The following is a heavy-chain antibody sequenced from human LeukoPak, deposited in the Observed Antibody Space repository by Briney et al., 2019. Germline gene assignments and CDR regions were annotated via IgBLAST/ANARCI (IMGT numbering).Heavy chain of an antibody. CDR2: INPSGDT. Sequence: PSQTLSLTCGVSGASVSSGGYYWSWIRQPAGKEMEWIGRINPSGDTNYNPSLKSRVTMSIQTSKNQLFLNLISVTAADTALYYCARGFSTGWYFDHWGRGTQVTVSS. CDR3: ARGFSTGWYFDH. V-gene: IGHV4-61*02. CDR1: GASVSSGGYY. D-gene: IGHD6-19*01. J-gene: IGHJ2*01.